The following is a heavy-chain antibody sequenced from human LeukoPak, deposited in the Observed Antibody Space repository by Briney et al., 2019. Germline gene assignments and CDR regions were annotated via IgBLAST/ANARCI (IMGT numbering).Heavy chain of an antibody. D-gene: IGHD6-13*01. J-gene: IGHJ6*03. CDR3: AKGGSSSWYIRYYYYYYYMDV. Sequence: PGGSLRLSCAASGFTFSSYAMSGVRQAPGKGLEGVPPISGWSGSTYYADSVKGRFTISRDNSKNTLYLQMNSLRAEDTAVYCCAKGGSSSWYIRYYYYYYYMDVWGKGTTVTVSS. V-gene: IGHV3-23*01. CDR2: ISGWSGST. CDR1: GFTFSSYA.